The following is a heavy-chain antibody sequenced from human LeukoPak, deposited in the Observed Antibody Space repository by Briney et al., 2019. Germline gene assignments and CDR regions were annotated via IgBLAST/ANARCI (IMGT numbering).Heavy chain of an antibody. CDR1: GGSISSGSYY. D-gene: IGHD3-3*01. CDR2: IYTSGST. J-gene: IGHJ3*02. Sequence: SETLSLTCTVSGGSISSGSYYWSWIRQPAGKGLEWIGRIYTSGSTHYNPSLKSRVTISVDTSKNQFSLKLSSVTAADTAVYYCARERSGSEIFARSFDIWGQGTMVTVSS. V-gene: IGHV4-61*02. CDR3: ARERSGSEIFARSFDI.